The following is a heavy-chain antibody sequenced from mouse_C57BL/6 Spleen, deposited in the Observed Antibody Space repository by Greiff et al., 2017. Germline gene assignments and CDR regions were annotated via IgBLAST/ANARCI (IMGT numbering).Heavy chain of an antibody. CDR2: ISSGGDYI. J-gene: IGHJ2*01. D-gene: IGHD1-3*01. V-gene: IGHV5-9-1*02. Sequence: EVKLVESGEGLVKPGGSLKLSCAASGFTFSSYAMSWVRQTPEKRLEWVAYISSGGDYIYYADTVKGRFTISRDNARNTLYLQMSSLKSEDTAMYYCTRGGKEDYFDYWGQGTTLTVSS. CDR3: TRGGKEDYFDY. CDR1: GFTFSSYA.